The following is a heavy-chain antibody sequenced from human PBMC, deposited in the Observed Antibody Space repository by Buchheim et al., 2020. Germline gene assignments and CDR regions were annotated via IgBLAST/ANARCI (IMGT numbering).Heavy chain of an antibody. CDR3: AAQAYDVWMWAVHY. CDR1: GFTFSSYS. V-gene: IGHV3-48*02. CDR2: ISSRSSTI. Sequence: EVQLVESGGGLVQPGGSLRLSCAASGFTFSSYSMNWVRQAPGKGLEWVSYISSRSSTIYYADSLQGRFPISRDNAKNSPYQPMNSLRDEDTAGYYCAAQAYDVWMWAVHYWGQGTL. D-gene: IGHD3-3*01. J-gene: IGHJ4*02.